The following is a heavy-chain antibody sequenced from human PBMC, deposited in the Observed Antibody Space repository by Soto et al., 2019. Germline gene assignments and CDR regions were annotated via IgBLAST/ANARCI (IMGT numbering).Heavy chain of an antibody. J-gene: IGHJ6*02. CDR3: AREYTAWPLAYGLDV. D-gene: IGHD2-2*02. Sequence: GGSLRLSCVGSGFTFSTYSINWVRQAPGKGLEWVSSISSRSDIYYADSVKGRFTISRDNAKNSVSLQMNSLSAEDTAVYYCAREYTAWPLAYGLDVWGQGTTVTVSS. V-gene: IGHV3-21*01. CDR1: GFTFSTYS. CDR2: ISSRSDI.